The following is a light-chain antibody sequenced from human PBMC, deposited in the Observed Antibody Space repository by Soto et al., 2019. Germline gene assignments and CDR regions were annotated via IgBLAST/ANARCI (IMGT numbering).Light chain of an antibody. J-gene: IGKJ3*01. V-gene: IGKV1-12*01. Sequence: IQMTQSPSSVSASVGDRFAITCRASQGISRWLAWYQQEPGKAPKLLIYTASRLQSGVPSRFSGSGSGTDFTLTISSLQPEDFATYYCQQTNSFPFTFGPGTKVDIK. CDR3: QQTNSFPFT. CDR1: QGISRW. CDR2: TAS.